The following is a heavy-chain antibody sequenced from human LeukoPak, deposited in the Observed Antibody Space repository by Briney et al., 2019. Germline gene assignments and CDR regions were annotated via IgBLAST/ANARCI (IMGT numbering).Heavy chain of an antibody. D-gene: IGHD3-10*01. CDR3: ARDFGYF. CDR2: VSSSGSII. Sequence: PGGSLRLSCAASGFTFSNYKMNWVRQAPGKGLEWVSYVSSSGSIIYYSDSVKGRFTISRDNAENSLYLQMNSLRAEDTAVYYCARDFGYFWGQGTLVTVSS. V-gene: IGHV3-48*03. J-gene: IGHJ4*02. CDR1: GFTFSNYK.